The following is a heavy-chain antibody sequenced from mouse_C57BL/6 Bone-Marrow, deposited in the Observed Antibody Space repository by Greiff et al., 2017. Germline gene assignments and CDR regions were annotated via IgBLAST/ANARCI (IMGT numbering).Heavy chain of an antibody. Sequence: QVQLQQPGAELVRPGTSVKLSCKASGYTFTSYWMHWVKQRPGQGLEWIGVIDPSDSYTNYNQKFKGKATLTVDTSSSTAYMQLSSLTSEDSAVNYCARGESFAYWGQGTLVTVSA. CDR3: ARGESFAY. V-gene: IGHV1-59*01. CDR1: GYTFTSYW. J-gene: IGHJ3*01. CDR2: IDPSDSYT.